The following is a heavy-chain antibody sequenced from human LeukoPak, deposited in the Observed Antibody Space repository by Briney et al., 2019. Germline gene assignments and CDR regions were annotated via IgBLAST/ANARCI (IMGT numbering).Heavy chain of an antibody. CDR3: ARKYCSSTSCYAGSIYFDY. CDR2: IYYSGST. CDR1: DGSISSGGYY. D-gene: IGHD2-2*01. J-gene: IGHJ4*02. Sequence: SETLSLTCTVSDGSISSGGYYWSWIRQHPGKGLEWIGYIYYSGSTYYNPSLKSRVTISVDTSKNQFSLKLSSVTAADTAVYYCARKYCSSTSCYAGSIYFDYWGQGTLVTVSS. V-gene: IGHV4-31*03.